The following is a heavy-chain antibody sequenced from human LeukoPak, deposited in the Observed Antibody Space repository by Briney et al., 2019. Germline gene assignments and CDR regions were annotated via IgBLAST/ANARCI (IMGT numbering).Heavy chain of an antibody. V-gene: IGHV4-39*07. CDR1: GGSISSSSYY. J-gene: IGHJ4*02. CDR3: ARDSGPFGELGFDY. CDR2: IYYSGST. Sequence: SETLSLTCTVSGGSISSSSYYWGWIRQPPGKGLEWVATIYYSGSTYYNPSLDSRVTISVDTSKNQFSLNLTSVTAADTAVYYCARDSGPFGELGFDYWGQGTLVTVSS. D-gene: IGHD3-10*01.